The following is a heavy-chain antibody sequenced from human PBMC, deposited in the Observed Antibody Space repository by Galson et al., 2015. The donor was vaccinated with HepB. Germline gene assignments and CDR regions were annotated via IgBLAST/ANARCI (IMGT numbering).Heavy chain of an antibody. V-gene: IGHV1-18*04. CDR3: ARDRDYRFDY. J-gene: IGHJ4*02. CDR2: ISAHGGNT. CDR1: GYTFTSNG. D-gene: IGHD4/OR15-4a*01. Sequence: SVKVSCKASGYTFTSNGISWVRQTPRQGLEWLGWISAHGGNTKYAQKYQGRITLTRDTSTSIAYVELRSLRSDDTAVYYCARDRDYRFDYWGQGTLVTVSS.